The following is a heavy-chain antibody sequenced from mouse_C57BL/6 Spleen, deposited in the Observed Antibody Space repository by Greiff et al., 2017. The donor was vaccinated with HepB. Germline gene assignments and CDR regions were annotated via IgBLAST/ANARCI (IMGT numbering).Heavy chain of an antibody. Sequence: QVHLKQSGAELVRPGASVTLSCKASGYTFTDYEMHWVKQTPVHGLEWIGAIDPETGGTAYNQKFKGKAILTADKSSSTAYMELRSLTSEDSAVYYCTRSITTVVGYFDVWGTGTTVTVSS. J-gene: IGHJ1*03. D-gene: IGHD1-1*01. CDR3: TRSITTVVGYFDV. CDR1: GYTFTDYE. V-gene: IGHV1-15*01. CDR2: IDPETGGT.